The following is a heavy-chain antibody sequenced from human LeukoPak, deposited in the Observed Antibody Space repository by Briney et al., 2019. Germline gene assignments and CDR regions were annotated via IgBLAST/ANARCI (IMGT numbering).Heavy chain of an antibody. Sequence: GGSLRLSCAASGFTVSSNYMSWVRQAPGKGLEWVSVIYSGGSTYYADSVKGRLTISRDNSKNTLYLQMNSPRAEDTAVYYCARDHGRIAVAGPYYYYGMDVWGQGTTVTVSS. V-gene: IGHV3-53*01. CDR1: GFTVSSNY. J-gene: IGHJ6*02. CDR3: ARDHGRIAVAGPYYYYGMDV. D-gene: IGHD6-19*01. CDR2: IYSGGST.